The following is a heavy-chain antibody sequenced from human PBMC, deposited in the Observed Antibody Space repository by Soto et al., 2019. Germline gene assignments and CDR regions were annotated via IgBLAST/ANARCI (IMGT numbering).Heavy chain of an antibody. V-gene: IGHV1-69*13. CDR1: GGTFSSYA. CDR3: ARDPYDILTGYSPGDYYYGMDV. Sequence: ASVKVSCKASGGTFSSYAISCVRQAPGQGLEWMGGIIPIFGTANYAQKFQGRVTITADESTSTAYMELSSLRSEDTAVYYCARDPYDILTGYSPGDYYYGMDVWGQGTTVTVSS. D-gene: IGHD3-9*01. CDR2: IIPIFGTA. J-gene: IGHJ6*02.